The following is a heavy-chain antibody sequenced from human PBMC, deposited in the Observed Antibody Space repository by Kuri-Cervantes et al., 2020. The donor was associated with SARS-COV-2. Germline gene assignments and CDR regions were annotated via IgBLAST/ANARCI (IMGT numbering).Heavy chain of an antibody. Sequence: ETLSLTCAASGFTVSSNYKSWVRQAPGKGLEWVSVIYSGGSTYYADSVKGRFTISRDNSKNTMYLQMNSLRAEDTAVYYCASIVTGDSSGYYWGQGTLVTVSS. CDR1: GFTVSSNY. J-gene: IGHJ4*02. CDR3: ASIVTGDSSGYY. CDR2: IYSGGST. D-gene: IGHD3-22*01. V-gene: IGHV3-53*01.